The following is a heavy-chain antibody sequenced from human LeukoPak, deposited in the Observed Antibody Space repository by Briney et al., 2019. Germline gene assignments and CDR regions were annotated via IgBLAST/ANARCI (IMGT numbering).Heavy chain of an antibody. D-gene: IGHD2/OR15-2a*01. CDR2: IIPIFGTA. V-gene: IGHV1-69*01. Sequence: SVKVSCKASGGTFSSYAISWVRQAPGQGLEWMGGIIPIFGTANYAQKFQGRVTITADESTSTAYMELSSLRSEDTAVYYCARGRPGLQSQTFYYYYYMDVWGKGTTVTISS. CDR3: ARGRPGLQSQTFYYYYYMDV. CDR1: GGTFSSYA. J-gene: IGHJ6*03.